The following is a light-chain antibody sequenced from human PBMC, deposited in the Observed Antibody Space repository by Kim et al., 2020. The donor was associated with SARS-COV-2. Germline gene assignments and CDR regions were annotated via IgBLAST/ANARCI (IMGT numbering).Light chain of an antibody. V-gene: IGLV1-44*01. CDR2: LDN. Sequence: GQRASISCSGSTSKPATPTVNWYQQFPGPAPKLLIFLDNRRPSGVPDRFSGSRSGTTASLAISDLRSEDEADYHCASWDDSLNAWVFGGGTQLTVL. CDR1: TSKPATPT. J-gene: IGLJ3*02. CDR3: ASWDDSLNAWV.